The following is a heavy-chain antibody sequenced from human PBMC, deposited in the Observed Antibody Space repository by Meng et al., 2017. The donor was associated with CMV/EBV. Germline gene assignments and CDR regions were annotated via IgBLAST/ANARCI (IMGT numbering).Heavy chain of an antibody. CDR1: GGSFSGYY. V-gene: IGHV4-34*01. CDR3: ARGGSSSSYYNWFDP. Sequence: VYGGSFSGYYWSWNRQPPGKGLEWIGEINHSGSTNYNPSLKSRVTISVDTSKNQFSLKLSSVTAADTAVYYCARGGSSSSYYNWFDPWGQGTLVTVSS. J-gene: IGHJ5*02. CDR2: INHSGST. D-gene: IGHD6-13*01.